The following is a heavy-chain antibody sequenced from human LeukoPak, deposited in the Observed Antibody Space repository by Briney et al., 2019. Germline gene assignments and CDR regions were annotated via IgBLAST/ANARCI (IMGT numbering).Heavy chain of an antibody. V-gene: IGHV4-61*02. J-gene: IGHJ4*02. CDR2: IYPSGTT. CDR1: GGSSSSGNSY. CDR3: AREFHY. Sequence: PSETLSLTCTVSGGSSSSGNSYWPWIRQPAGKGLEWIGLIYPSGTTNYNPSLKSRLTISLDTSKNQFSLRLTSVTAADTAIYYCAREFHYWGQGTLVTVSS.